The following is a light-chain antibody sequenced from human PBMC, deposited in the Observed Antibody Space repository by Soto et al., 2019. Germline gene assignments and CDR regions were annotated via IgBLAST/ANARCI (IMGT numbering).Light chain of an antibody. V-gene: IGLV1-47*01. CDR1: SSNIGSNY. Sequence: QSVLAQPPSASGTPGRGVSISCSGSSSNIGSNYVYWYQQLPGTAPKVLIYRDSQRPSGVPDRFSGSKSGTSASLAISGLLSEDEAEYYCATREGSLRAHVVFGGGTQLTVL. J-gene: IGLJ2*01. CDR3: ATREGSLRAHVV. CDR2: RDS.